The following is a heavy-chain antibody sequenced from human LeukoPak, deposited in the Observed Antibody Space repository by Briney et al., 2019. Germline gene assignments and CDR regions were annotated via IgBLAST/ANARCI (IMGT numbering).Heavy chain of an antibody. D-gene: IGHD1-14*01. V-gene: IGHV1-69*05. CDR1: GGTFSSYA. J-gene: IGHJ3*02. CDR2: IIPIFGTA. Sequence: GASVKVSCKASGGTFSSYAISWVRQAPGQGLEWMGGIIPIFGTANYAQKFQGRVTITTDESTSTAYMELSSLRSEDTAVYYCARDGDSRKGAFDIWGQGTMVTVSS. CDR3: ARDGDSRKGAFDI.